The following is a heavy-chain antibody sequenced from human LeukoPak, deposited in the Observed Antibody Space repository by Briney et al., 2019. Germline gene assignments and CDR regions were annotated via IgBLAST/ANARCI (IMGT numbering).Heavy chain of an antibody. CDR2: VSGAGGMV. CDR3: GQTLPLFCSNPNCERYFQL. V-gene: IGHV3-11*01. CDR1: GFTFSDFY. D-gene: IGHD3-3*01. J-gene: IGHJ1*01. Sequence: GGSLRLSCTASGFTFSDFYMTWIRQVPGKGLEWISHVSGAGGMVVYADSVKGRFTISRDNAKNSLYLQMDRLRAEDTAMYFCGQTLPLFCSNPNCERYFQLWGQGTLVTVSS.